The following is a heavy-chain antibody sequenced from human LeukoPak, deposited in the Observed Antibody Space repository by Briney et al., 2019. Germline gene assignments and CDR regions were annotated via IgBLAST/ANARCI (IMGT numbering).Heavy chain of an antibody. V-gene: IGHV1-2*02. J-gene: IGHJ4*02. Sequence: ASVKVSCKASGYTFTGYYMHWVRQAPGQGLEWMGWINPNSGGTNYAQKFQGRVTMTRDTSISTAYMELSRLRSDDTAVYYCATLKYSSSWYFDYRGQGTLVTVSS. CDR1: GYTFTGYY. CDR3: ATLKYSSSWYFDY. D-gene: IGHD6-13*01. CDR2: INPNSGGT.